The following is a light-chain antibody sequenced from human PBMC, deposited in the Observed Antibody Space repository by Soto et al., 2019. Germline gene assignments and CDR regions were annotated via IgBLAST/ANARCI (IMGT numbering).Light chain of an antibody. CDR3: QQYNNWPPWT. Sequence: EIVMTQSPATLSVSPGERATLSCRASRSVSSNLAWYQHKPGQAPRLLIYGASTRATGIPARFSGSGSGTEFTLTISSLQSEDFGVYYCQQYNNWPPWTFGQGTKVEIK. CDR1: RSVSSN. CDR2: GAS. J-gene: IGKJ1*01. V-gene: IGKV3-15*01.